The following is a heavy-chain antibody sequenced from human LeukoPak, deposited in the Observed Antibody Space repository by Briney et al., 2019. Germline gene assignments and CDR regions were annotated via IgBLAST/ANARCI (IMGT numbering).Heavy chain of an antibody. J-gene: IGHJ4*02. D-gene: IGHD5-24*01. CDR1: GYTFTNYA. Sequence: SVKVSCKASGYTFTNYAMNWVRQAPGQGLEWMGGITPVLHTTRFAQKFQGRVTFTTDESTSTAYMELTSLTSDDSAVYFCARGGPGRDGYNLDYWGQGTLVTVSS. V-gene: IGHV1-69*05. CDR2: ITPVLHTT. CDR3: ARGGPGRDGYNLDY.